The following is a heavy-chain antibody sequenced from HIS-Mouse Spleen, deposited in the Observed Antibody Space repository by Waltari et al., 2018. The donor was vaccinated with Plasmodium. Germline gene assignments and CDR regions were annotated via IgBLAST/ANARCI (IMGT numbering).Heavy chain of an antibody. V-gene: IGHV3-7*01. CDR3: ASSWYWYFDL. D-gene: IGHD6-13*01. Sequence: EVKLVESGGGLVQPGGAGRLAGAARGFTFRSYWMRWVRQAAGKGLEWVANIKQDGSEKYYVDSVKGRFTISRDNAKNSLYLQMNSLRAEDTAVYYCASSWYWYFDLWGRGTLVTVSS. CDR1: GFTFRSYW. J-gene: IGHJ2*01. CDR2: IKQDGSEK.